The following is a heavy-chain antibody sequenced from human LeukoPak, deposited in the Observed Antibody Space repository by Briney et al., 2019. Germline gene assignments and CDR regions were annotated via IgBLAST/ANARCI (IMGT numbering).Heavy chain of an antibody. CDR3: ARQCLRMYYDSSGPFDY. CDR2: IYYSGST. D-gene: IGHD3-22*01. V-gene: IGHV4-39*01. Sequence: PSETLSLTCTVSGGSISSYYWGWIRQPPGKGLEWIGSIYYSGSTYYNPSLKSRVTISVDTSKNQFSLKLSSVTAADTAVYYCARQCLRMYYDSSGPFDYWGQGTLVTVSS. J-gene: IGHJ4*02. CDR1: GGSISSYY.